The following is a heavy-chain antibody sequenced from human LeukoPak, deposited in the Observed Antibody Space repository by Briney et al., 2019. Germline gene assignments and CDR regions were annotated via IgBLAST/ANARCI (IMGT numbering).Heavy chain of an antibody. CDR3: AREASRGATTPFDY. Sequence: SETLSLTCTVSGGSISSGDYYWSWIRQPPGKGLEWIGYIYYSGSTYYNPSLKSRVTISVDTSKNQFSLKLSSVTAADTAVYYCAREASRGATTPFDYWGQGTLVTVSS. D-gene: IGHD1-26*01. V-gene: IGHV4-61*08. CDR2: IYYSGST. CDR1: GGSISSGDYY. J-gene: IGHJ4*02.